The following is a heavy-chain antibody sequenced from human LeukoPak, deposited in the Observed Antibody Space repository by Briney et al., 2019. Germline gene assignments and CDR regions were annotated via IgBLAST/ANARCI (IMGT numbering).Heavy chain of an antibody. CDR1: GFTFRSYA. J-gene: IGHJ6*02. CDR3: ARDEYTTPTDTFYYGMDV. Sequence: GGSLRLSCAASGFTFRSYAMNWVRQAPGKGLEWVSYITSGGDTISYADSVKGRFTISRDDAQNSLFLQMNSLRAEGTAVYYCARDEYTTPTDTFYYGMDVWGQGTTVTVSS. D-gene: IGHD6-6*01. CDR2: ITSGGDTI. V-gene: IGHV3-48*01.